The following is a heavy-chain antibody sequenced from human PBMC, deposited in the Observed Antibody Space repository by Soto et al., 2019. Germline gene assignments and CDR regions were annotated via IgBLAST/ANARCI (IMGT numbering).Heavy chain of an antibody. D-gene: IGHD2-15*01. J-gene: IGHJ5*02. CDR2: INYSGTT. V-gene: IGHV4-59*02. Sequence: PSETLSLTCPVPGGSVTTYWGWIRQPPGKGLEWIGYINYSGTTKYNSPLKGRATISVDTSKTQLSLKLRSVTDADTAVYYCATSHCSDGVSCNWFEPWGQGILVTVSS. CDR3: ATSHCSDGVSCNWFEP. CDR1: GGSVTTY.